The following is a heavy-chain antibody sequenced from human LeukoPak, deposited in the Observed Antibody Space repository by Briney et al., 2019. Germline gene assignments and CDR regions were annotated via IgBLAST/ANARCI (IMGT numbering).Heavy chain of an antibody. V-gene: IGHV3-30*19. Sequence: GGSLRLSCIASGFTVSSKYMSWVRQAPGKGLEWVGVISYDGSNKYYGDSVKGRFTISRDNSKDTLYLQMSSLRTEDTALYYCARRLRFGDYLPDFWGQGTLVFVSS. J-gene: IGHJ4*02. CDR2: ISYDGSNK. CDR1: GFTVSSKY. D-gene: IGHD4-17*01. CDR3: ARRLRFGDYLPDF.